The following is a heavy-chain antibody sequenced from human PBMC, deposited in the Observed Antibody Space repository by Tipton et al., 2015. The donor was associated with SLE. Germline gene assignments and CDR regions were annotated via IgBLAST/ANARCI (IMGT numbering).Heavy chain of an antibody. CDR3: AKDYNYDYPDYN. D-gene: IGHD4-17*01. CDR2: IYYSGST. Sequence: TLSLTCTVSGGSVSSGSYYWAWIRQPPGKGPEWIGTIYYSGSTYYYPSLKSRITISVDTSKNQFSLEVRSVTAADTAVYYCAKDYNYDYPDYNWGQGTLVIVSS. J-gene: IGHJ4*02. CDR1: GGSVSSGSYY. V-gene: IGHV4-39*07.